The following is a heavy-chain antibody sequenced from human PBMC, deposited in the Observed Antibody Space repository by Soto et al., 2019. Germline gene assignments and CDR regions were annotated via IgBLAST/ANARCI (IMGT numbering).Heavy chain of an antibody. CDR3: ARVDFMVRGVIIEGYGMDV. V-gene: IGHV1-3*01. D-gene: IGHD3-10*01. CDR2: INAGNGNT. J-gene: IGHJ6*02. Sequence: ASVKVSCKASGYTFTGYYMHWVRQAPGQGLEWMAWINAGNGNTKYSQKFQGRVTITRDTSASTAYMELSRLTFDDTAVYYCARVDFMVRGVIIEGYGMDVWGQGTTVTVSS. CDR1: GYTFTGYY.